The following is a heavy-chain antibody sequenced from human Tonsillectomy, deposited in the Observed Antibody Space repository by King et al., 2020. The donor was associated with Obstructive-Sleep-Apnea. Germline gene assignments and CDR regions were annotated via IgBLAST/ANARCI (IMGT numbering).Heavy chain of an antibody. Sequence: QLVESGGGVVQPGRSLRLSCAASGFTFSSYAMHWVRQAPGKGLEWVAVISYDGSDKYYADSVKGRFTISRDNSKNTLYLQMNSLRAEDTAVYYCASAIAAGDYWGQGTLVTVSS. V-gene: IGHV3-30*04. CDR2: ISYDGSDK. J-gene: IGHJ4*02. D-gene: IGHD6-13*01. CDR1: GFTFSSYA. CDR3: ASAIAAGDY.